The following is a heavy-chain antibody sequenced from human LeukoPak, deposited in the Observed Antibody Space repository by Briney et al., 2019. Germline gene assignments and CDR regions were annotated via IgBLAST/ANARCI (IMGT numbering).Heavy chain of an antibody. CDR1: GGSISSYY. D-gene: IGHD3-3*01. CDR3: ARLRRITIFGVVIETYFYYYYYMDV. V-gene: IGHV4-34*01. J-gene: IGHJ6*03. Sequence: SETLSLTCTVSGGSISSYYWSWIRQPPGKGLEWIGEINHSGSTNYNPSLKSRVTISVDTSKNQFSLKLSSVTAADTAVYYCARLRRITIFGVVIETYFYYYYYMDVWGKGTTVTVSS. CDR2: INHSGST.